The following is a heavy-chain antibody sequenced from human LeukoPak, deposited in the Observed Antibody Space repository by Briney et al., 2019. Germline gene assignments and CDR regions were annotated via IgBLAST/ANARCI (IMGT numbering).Heavy chain of an antibody. Sequence: PGGSLRLSCAASGFTFSSHWMSWVRQAPGKGLEWVANIKQDGSEKYYVDSVKGRFTISRDNAKNSLYLQMNSLRAEDTAVYYCARDDDDFWSGYYQEYYFDYRGQGTLVTVSS. V-gene: IGHV3-7*01. CDR2: IKQDGSEK. D-gene: IGHD3-3*01. CDR3: ARDDDDFWSGYYQEYYFDY. CDR1: GFTFSSHW. J-gene: IGHJ4*02.